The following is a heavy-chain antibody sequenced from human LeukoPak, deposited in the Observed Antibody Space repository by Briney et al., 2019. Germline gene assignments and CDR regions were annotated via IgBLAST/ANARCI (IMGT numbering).Heavy chain of an antibody. Sequence: KSSETLSLTCTASGGSISSYYWSWIRQPPGKGLEWIGYIYYSGSTNYNPSLKSRVTISVDTSKNQFSLKLSSVTAADTAVYYCARSSGSYPWYYYYMDVWGKGTTVTISS. CDR2: IYYSGST. V-gene: IGHV4-59*01. CDR3: ARSSGSYPWYYYYMDV. D-gene: IGHD1-26*01. CDR1: GGSISSYY. J-gene: IGHJ6*03.